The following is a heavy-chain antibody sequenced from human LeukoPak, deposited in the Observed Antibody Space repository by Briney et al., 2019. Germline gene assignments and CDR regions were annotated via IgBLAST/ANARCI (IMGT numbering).Heavy chain of an antibody. Sequence: GGSLRLSCAASGFTFSSYWMHWVRQAPGKGLVWVSRINSDGSSTSYADSVKGRFTISRDNAKNTLYLQMNSLRAEDTAVYYCARVGYCSGGSCYPSYYYYMDVWGKGTTVTISS. CDR1: GFTFSSYW. D-gene: IGHD2-15*01. CDR3: ARVGYCSGGSCYPSYYYYMDV. J-gene: IGHJ6*03. CDR2: INSDGSST. V-gene: IGHV3-74*01.